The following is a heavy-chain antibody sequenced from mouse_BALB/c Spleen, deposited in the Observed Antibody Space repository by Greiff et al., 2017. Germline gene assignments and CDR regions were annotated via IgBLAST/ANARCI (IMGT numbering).Heavy chain of an antibody. D-gene: IGHD2-2*01. J-gene: IGHJ4*01. CDR2: ISSGGGNT. V-gene: IGHV5-9*03. CDR3: ARYAVIYYGYEDYAMDD. CDR1: GFTFSSYT. Sequence: EVKLVESGGGLVKPGGSLKLSCAASGFTFSSYTMSWVRQTPEKRLEWVATISSGGGNTYYPDSVKGRFTISRDNAKNNLYLQMSSLRSEDTALYYCARYAVIYYGYEDYAMDDWGQGTSVTVSS.